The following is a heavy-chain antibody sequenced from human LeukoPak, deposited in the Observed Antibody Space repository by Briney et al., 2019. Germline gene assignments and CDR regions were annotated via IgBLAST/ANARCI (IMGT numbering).Heavy chain of an antibody. D-gene: IGHD6-13*01. J-gene: IGHJ4*02. CDR1: GYTFTGYY. CDR2: INPNSGGT. CDR3: ARESIAAAGWFDY. V-gene: IGHV1-2*04. Sequence: ASVKVSCKASGYTFTGYYMHWVRQAPGQGLEWMGWINPNSGGTNYAQKFQGWVTMTRDTSISTAYMELSRLRSDDTAVCYCARESIAAAGWFDYWGQGTLVTVSS.